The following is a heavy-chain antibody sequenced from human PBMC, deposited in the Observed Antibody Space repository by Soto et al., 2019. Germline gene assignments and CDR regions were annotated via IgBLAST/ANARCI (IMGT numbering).Heavy chain of an antibody. CDR1: GFIFSNNW. CDR3: VRGLYSRGY. V-gene: IGHV3-7*03. Sequence: LRLSCVASGFIFSNNWMSWVRQAPGKGLQWVAKIKYDGSETYYEDSVKGRFRISRENAKNSVYLQMKRLRVDDAAVYFCVRGLYSRGYWGQGTLVTVSS. D-gene: IGHD5-12*01. CDR2: IKYDGSET. J-gene: IGHJ1*01.